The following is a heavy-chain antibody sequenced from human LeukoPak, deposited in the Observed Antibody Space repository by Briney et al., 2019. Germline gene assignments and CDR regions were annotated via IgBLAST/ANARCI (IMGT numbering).Heavy chain of an antibody. CDR3: ASIVGLYYFDY. CDR1: GGSVTSGSYY. Sequence: SETLSLTCTVSGGSVTSGSYYWSRIRQPPGKGLEWIGYIYYSGTTNYNPSLKSRVTISVDTSKNQFSLKLSSVTAADTAVYYCASIVGLYYFDYWGQGTLVTVSS. J-gene: IGHJ4*02. CDR2: IYYSGTT. D-gene: IGHD1-26*01. V-gene: IGHV4-61*01.